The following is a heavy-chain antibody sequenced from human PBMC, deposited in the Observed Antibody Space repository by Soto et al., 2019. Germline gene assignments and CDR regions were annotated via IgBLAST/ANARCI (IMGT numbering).Heavy chain of an antibody. CDR3: ARLVLYESGVATDNWFDP. CDR2: IYYSGST. Sequence: PSETLSLTSTVSDGSISSSSYYWGWIRQPPGKGLEWIGSIYYSGSTYYNPSLKSRVTISVDTSKNQFSLKLSSVTAADTAVYYCARLVLYESGVATDNWFDPWGQGTLVTVSS. CDR1: DGSISSSSYY. D-gene: IGHD5-12*01. J-gene: IGHJ5*02. V-gene: IGHV4-39*01.